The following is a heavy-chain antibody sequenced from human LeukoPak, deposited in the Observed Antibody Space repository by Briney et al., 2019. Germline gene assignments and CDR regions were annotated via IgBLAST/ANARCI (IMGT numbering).Heavy chain of an antibody. D-gene: IGHD3-10*01. CDR2: INDDGSDA. CDR3: ARGHVGVFDY. Sequence: QTGGSLRLSCAASGFTFSSYWMTWVRQAPGKGLEWVANINDDGSDANYVDSVKGRFTVSRDNAKNSLYLQLNSLRAEDTAVYYCARGHVGVFDYWGQGTLVTVSS. V-gene: IGHV3-7*01. CDR1: GFTFSSYW. J-gene: IGHJ4*02.